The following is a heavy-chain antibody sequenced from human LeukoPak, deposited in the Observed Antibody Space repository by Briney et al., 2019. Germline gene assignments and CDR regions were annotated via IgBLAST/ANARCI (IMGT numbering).Heavy chain of an antibody. J-gene: IGHJ4*02. Sequence: WASVKVSCKASGYTFTGYYMHWVRQAPGQGLEWMGWINPNSGGTNYAQKFQGRVTMTRDTSISTAYMELSRLRSDDTAVYYCARGWSMVRGVIIRYWGQGTLVTVSS. D-gene: IGHD3-10*01. CDR3: ARGWSMVRGVIIRY. CDR2: INPNSGGT. CDR1: GYTFTGYY. V-gene: IGHV1-2*02.